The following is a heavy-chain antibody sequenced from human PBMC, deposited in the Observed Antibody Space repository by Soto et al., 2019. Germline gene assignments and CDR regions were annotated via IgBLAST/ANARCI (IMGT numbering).Heavy chain of an antibody. CDR1: GYTFTTYA. Sequence: ASVKVSCKASGYTFTTYAIHWVRQAPAQRLEWMGWINAGNGNTRYSQSFQGRVTITTDTSASTAYMDLSSLTSEDTAVFYCAREHDVLTGYSSDYWGQGTLVTVSS. D-gene: IGHD3-9*01. CDR3: AREHDVLTGYSSDY. CDR2: INAGNGNT. V-gene: IGHV1-3*01. J-gene: IGHJ4*02.